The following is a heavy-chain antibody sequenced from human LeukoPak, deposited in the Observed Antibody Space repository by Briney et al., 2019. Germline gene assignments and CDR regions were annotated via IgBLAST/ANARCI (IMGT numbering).Heavy chain of an antibody. CDR2: VSYGGTNK. J-gene: IGHJ3*02. CDR1: GGSISSGG. Sequence: LSLTCTVSGGSISSGGYYWSWIRQHPGKGLEWVAVVSYGGTNKYYADSVKGRFTVSRDNSKNTLYLQMNSLRAEDTAVYYCARGTEDYGGSPDATIRRPFAIWGQGTMVTVST. D-gene: IGHD4-23*01. V-gene: IGHV3-30*03. CDR3: ARGTEDYGGSPDATIRRPFAI.